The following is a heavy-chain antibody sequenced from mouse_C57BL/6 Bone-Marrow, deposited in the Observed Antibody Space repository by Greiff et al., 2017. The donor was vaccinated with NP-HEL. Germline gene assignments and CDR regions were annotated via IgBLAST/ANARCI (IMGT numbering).Heavy chain of an antibody. CDR2: ISNLAYSI. V-gene: IGHV5-15*01. CDR3: ARHGGYWYFEV. J-gene: IGHJ1*03. Sequence: EVQGVESGGGLVQPGGSLKLSCAASGFTFSDYGMAWVRQAPRKGPEWVAFISNLAYSIYYADTVTGRFTISRENAKNTLYLEMSSLRSEDTAMYYCARHGGYWYFEVWGTGTTVTVSS. CDR1: GFTFSDYG.